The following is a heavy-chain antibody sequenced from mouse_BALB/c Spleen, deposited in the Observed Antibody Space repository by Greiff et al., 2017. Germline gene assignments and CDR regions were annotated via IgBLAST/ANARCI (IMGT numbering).Heavy chain of an antibody. V-gene: IGHV5-9-4*01. CDR2: ISSGGSYT. D-gene: IGHD1-1*01. J-gene: IGHJ4*01. CDR1: GFTFSSYA. Sequence: DVMLVESGGGLVKPGGSLKLSCAASGFTFSSYAMSWVRQSPEKRLEWVAEISSGGSYTYYPDTVTGRFTISRDNAKNTLYLEMSSLRSEDTAMYYCARDTVGSRAMDYWGQGTSVTVSS. CDR3: ARDTVGSRAMDY.